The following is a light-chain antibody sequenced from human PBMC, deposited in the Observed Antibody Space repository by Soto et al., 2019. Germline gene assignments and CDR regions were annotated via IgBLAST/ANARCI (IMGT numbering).Light chain of an antibody. CDR3: ATWDDELNAAV. J-gene: IGLJ7*01. Sequence: QSVLTQPPSLSGTPGQRVTISCSGSSSNIAGNTVHWYQHLPGTAPKLLIYINDQRPSGVPGRFSASTSGTSASLAISGLQSDDEADYYCATWDDELNAAVFGGGTQLTVL. CDR1: SSNIAGNT. V-gene: IGLV1-44*01. CDR2: IND.